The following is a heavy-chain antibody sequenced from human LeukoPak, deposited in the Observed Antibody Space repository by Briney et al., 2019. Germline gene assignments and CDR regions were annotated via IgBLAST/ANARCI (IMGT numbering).Heavy chain of an antibody. J-gene: IGHJ6*03. Sequence: SETLSLTCTVSGGSVSSGSYYWSWIRQPPGKGLEWIAYIHYSGSTNYNPSLKSRVTISVDTSKNQFSLKLRSVTAADTAVYYCAREGNGPAYYHFYYMDVWSKGTTVTVSS. V-gene: IGHV4-61*01. CDR3: AREGNGPAYYHFYYMDV. CDR1: GGSVSSGSYY. CDR2: IHYSGST. D-gene: IGHD1-1*01.